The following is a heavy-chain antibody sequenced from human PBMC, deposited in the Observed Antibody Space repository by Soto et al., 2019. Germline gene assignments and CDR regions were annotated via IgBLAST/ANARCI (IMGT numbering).Heavy chain of an antibody. CDR2: IYYTGST. Sequence: SETLSLTCTVSGGSVNSDNFYGSCIRQPPGRGLEWIGYIYYTGSTNYNPSLKSRVTISIDTSRNQFSLKLSSVTAADTAVYYCAREFSNSPEAFDSWGQGSLVTVSS. J-gene: IGHJ4*02. CDR1: GGSVNSDNFY. CDR3: AREFSNSPEAFDS. V-gene: IGHV4-61*01. D-gene: IGHD6-6*01.